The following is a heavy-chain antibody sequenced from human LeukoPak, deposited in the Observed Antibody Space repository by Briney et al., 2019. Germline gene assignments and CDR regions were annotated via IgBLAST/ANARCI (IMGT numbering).Heavy chain of an antibody. D-gene: IGHD3-22*01. CDR3: ARSPPYYDSSGYYLGYYYGMDV. J-gene: IGHJ6*02. Sequence: SGTLSLTCAVYGGSFSGYYWSWIRQPPGKGLEWIGEINHSGSTNYNPSLKSRVTISVDTSKNQFSLRLSSVTAADTAVYYCARSPPYYDSSGYYLGYYYGMDVWGQGTTVTVSS. CDR2: INHSGST. CDR1: GGSFSGYY. V-gene: IGHV4-34*01.